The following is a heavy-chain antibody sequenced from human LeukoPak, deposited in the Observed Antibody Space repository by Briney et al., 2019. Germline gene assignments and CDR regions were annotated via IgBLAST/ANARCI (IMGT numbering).Heavy chain of an antibody. CDR3: ARMGNYYGSSGSYDAFDI. CDR1: GYTFTSYG. CDR2: ISAYNGNT. J-gene: IGHJ3*02. Sequence: ASVKVSCKASGYTFTSYGISWVRQAPGQGLEWMGWISAYNGNTNYAQKLQGRVTMTTDTSTSTAYMELRSLRSDDTAVYYCARMGNYYGSSGSYDAFDIWGQGTMVTVSS. V-gene: IGHV1-18*01. D-gene: IGHD3-22*01.